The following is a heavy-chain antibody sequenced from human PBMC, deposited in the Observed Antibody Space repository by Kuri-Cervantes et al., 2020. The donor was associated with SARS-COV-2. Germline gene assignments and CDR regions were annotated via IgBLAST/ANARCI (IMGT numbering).Heavy chain of an antibody. CDR1: GGSISSSNW. V-gene: IGHV4-4*02. CDR2: IYHSGST. Sequence: GSLRLSCTVSGGSISSSNWWSWVRQPPGKRLEWIGEIYHSGSTNYNPSLKSRVTISVDRSKNQFSLKLSSVTAADTAVYYCARENIVVVPAATANWFDPWGQGTLVTSPQ. CDR3: ARENIVVVPAATANWFDP. D-gene: IGHD2-2*01. J-gene: IGHJ5*02.